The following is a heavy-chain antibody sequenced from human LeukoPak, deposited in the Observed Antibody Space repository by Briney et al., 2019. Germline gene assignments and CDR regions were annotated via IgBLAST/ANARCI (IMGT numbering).Heavy chain of an antibody. CDR1: GGSFSGYY. J-gene: IGHJ4*02. Sequence: PSETLPLTCAVYGGSFSGYYWSWIRQPPGKGLEWIGEINHSGSTNYNPSLKSRVTISVDTSKNQFSLKLSSVTAADTAVYYCARGRYSSSWYYFDYWGQGTLVTVSS. V-gene: IGHV4-34*01. CDR2: INHSGST. D-gene: IGHD6-13*01. CDR3: ARGRYSSSWYYFDY.